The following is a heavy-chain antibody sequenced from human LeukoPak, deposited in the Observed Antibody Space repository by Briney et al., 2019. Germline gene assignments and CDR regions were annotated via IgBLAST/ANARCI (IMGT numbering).Heavy chain of an antibody. CDR3: ARDRGSDSSGYDNY. V-gene: IGHV1-2*02. D-gene: IGHD3-22*01. CDR1: GYTFTGYY. J-gene: IGHJ4*02. Sequence: GASVKVSCKASGYTFTGYYMHWVRQAPGQGLEWMGWINPNSGGTNYAQKFQGRVTMTRDTSISTAYMELSRLRSDDTAVYYCARDRGSDSSGYDNYWGQGTLVTVSS. CDR2: INPNSGGT.